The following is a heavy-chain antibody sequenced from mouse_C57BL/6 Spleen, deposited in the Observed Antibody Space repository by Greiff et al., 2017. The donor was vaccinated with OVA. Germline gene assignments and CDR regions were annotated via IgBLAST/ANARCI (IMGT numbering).Heavy chain of an antibody. J-gene: IGHJ3*01. CDR1: GYTFTDYY. CDR2: IYPGSGNT. V-gene: IGHV1-76*01. Sequence: QVQLQQSGAELVRPGASVKLSCKASGYTFTDYYINWVKQRPGQGLEWIARIYPGSGNTYYNEKFKGKATLTAEKSSSTAYMQLSSLTSEDSAVYFCARSSPSPAWFAYWGQGTLVTVSA. CDR3: ARSSPSPAWFAY.